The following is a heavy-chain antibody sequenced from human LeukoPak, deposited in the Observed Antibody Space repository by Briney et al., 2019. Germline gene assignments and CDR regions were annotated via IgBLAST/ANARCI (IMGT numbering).Heavy chain of an antibody. CDR2: IIPIFGTA. Sequence: SAKVSCKASGGTFISYAISWVRQAPGQRLEWMGGIIPIFGTANYAQKFQGRVTITADKSTSTAYMELSSLRSEDTAVYYCAREATVTSYYNWFDPWGQGTLVTVSS. J-gene: IGHJ5*02. CDR3: AREATVTSYYNWFDP. D-gene: IGHD4-17*01. CDR1: GGTFISYA. V-gene: IGHV1-69*06.